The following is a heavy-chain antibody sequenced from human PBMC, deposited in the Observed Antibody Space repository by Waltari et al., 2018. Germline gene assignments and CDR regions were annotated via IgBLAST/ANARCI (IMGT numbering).Heavy chain of an antibody. CDR3: ATYIGASVGTAAFDV. D-gene: IGHD5-12*01. J-gene: IGHJ3*01. Sequence: WAWILQPAWPVVEWCGDVSFMGTYYSNPSLKSRVSVSRDTSKNQVSLILGSVTAADMAVYYCATYIGASVGTAAFDVWGQGTMVSVSS. CDR2: VSFMGTY. V-gene: IGHV4-39*01.